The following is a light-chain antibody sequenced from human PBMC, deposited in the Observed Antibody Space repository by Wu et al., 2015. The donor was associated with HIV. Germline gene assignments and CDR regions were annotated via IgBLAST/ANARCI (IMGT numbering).Light chain of an antibody. V-gene: IGKV3-20*01. CDR1: QTISASL. J-gene: IGKJ5*01. CDR2: GVS. CDR3: QQYGDSPIT. Sequence: EIVLSQSPGILSLFPGQRATLSCKSSQTISASLVAWYQKKSGQKTRLLVYGVSTRATDIPDRFIGGGSGTDFTLTITRLESEDFAMYYCQQYGDSPITFGQGTRLE.